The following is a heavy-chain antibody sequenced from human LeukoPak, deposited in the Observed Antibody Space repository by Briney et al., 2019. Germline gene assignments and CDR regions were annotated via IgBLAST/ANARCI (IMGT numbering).Heavy chain of an antibody. CDR1: GYTFTGYY. V-gene: IGHV1-46*01. CDR3: ARPHYSGSYFDETYFDY. Sequence: ASVKVSCKASGYTFTGYYMHWVRQAPGQGLEWMGIINPSGGSTSYAQKFQGRVTMTRDTSTSTVYVELSSLRSEDTAVYYCARPHYSGSYFDETYFDYWGQGTLVTVSS. CDR2: INPSGGST. J-gene: IGHJ4*02. D-gene: IGHD1-26*01.